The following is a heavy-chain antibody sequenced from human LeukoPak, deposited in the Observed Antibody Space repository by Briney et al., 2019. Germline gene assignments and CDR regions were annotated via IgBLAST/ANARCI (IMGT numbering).Heavy chain of an antibody. V-gene: IGHV1-18*01. CDR3: ARDMHYYGSGRPDVGWFDP. CDR2: ISAYNGNT. Sequence: ASVKVSCKASGYTFTSYGISWVRQAPGQGLEWMGWISAYNGNTNYAQKLQGRVTMTTDTSTSTAYMELRSLRSDDTAVYYCARDMHYYGSGRPDVGWFDPWGQGTLVTVSS. CDR1: GYTFTSYG. D-gene: IGHD3-10*01. J-gene: IGHJ5*02.